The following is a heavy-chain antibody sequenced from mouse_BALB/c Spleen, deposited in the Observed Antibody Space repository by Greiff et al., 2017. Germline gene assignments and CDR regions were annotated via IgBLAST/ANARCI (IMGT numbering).Heavy chain of an antibody. CDR3: ARDYGNYYWYFDV. Sequence: VKLQESGPGLVAPSQSLSITCTVSGFSLTSYGVHWVRQPPGKGLEWLGVIWAGGSTNYNSALMSRLSISKDNSKSQVFLKMNSLQTDDTAMYYCARDYGNYYWYFDVWGAGTTVTVSS. CDR2: IWAGGST. CDR1: GFSLTSYG. V-gene: IGHV2-9*02. J-gene: IGHJ1*01. D-gene: IGHD2-1*01.